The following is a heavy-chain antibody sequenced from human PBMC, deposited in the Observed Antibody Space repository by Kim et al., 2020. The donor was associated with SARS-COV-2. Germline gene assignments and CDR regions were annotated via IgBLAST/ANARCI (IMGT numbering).Heavy chain of an antibody. D-gene: IGHD2-2*01. Sequence: GGSLRLSCAASGFTFSTYGMHWVRQAPGKGLEWVAVIWYDGSNKYYADSVKGRFTISRDNSKNTLYLQMNSLRAEDTAVYYCARDYAVYQLYELYYSGMDVWGRGTTVTVSS. J-gene: IGHJ6*02. CDR1: GFTFSTYG. CDR2: IWYDGSNK. CDR3: ARDYAVYQLYELYYSGMDV. V-gene: IGHV3-33*01.